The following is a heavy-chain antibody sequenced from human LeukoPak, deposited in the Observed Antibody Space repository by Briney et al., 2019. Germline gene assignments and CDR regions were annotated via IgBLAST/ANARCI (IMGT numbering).Heavy chain of an antibody. Sequence: GGSLRLSCATSGFAFRNCDLHWVRQATGEGLEWVSAIGTAGDTYYPDSVKGRFTISRDNAKNSFYLQMNNLRVGDTAVYYCSRGGAPAGYAYDIWGHGTVVTVSS. J-gene: IGHJ3*02. D-gene: IGHD6-13*01. CDR2: IGTAGDT. CDR3: SRGGAPAGYAYDI. V-gene: IGHV3-13*01. CDR1: GFAFRNCD.